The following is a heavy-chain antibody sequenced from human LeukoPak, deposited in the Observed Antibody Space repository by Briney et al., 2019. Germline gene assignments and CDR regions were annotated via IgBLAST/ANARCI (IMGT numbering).Heavy chain of an antibody. CDR1: GFTFSDYY. J-gene: IGHJ4*02. V-gene: IGHV3-11*03. CDR2: ISSSSSYT. CDR3: ARWSSGGYNFNY. D-gene: IGHD5-24*01. Sequence: PGGSLRLSCAASGFTFSDYYMTWIRQTPGKGLEWVSFISSSSSYTNYADPVKGRFTISGDNAKSSLFLQMNSLRAEDTAVYYCARWSSGGYNFNYWGQGTLVTVSS.